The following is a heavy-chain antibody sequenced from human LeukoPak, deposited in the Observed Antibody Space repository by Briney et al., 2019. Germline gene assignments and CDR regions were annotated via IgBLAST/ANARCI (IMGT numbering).Heavy chain of an antibody. D-gene: IGHD2/OR15-2a*01. V-gene: IGHV1-2*02. CDR1: GYTFTGYY. CDR3: ARTFFIDGYDAFDI. J-gene: IGHJ3*02. Sequence: ASVKVSCKASGYTFTGYYMHWVRQAPGQGLEWMGWINPNSGGTNYAQKFQGRATMTRDTSISTAYMELSRLRSDDTAVYYCARTFFIDGYDAFDIWGQGTMVTVSS. CDR2: INPNSGGT.